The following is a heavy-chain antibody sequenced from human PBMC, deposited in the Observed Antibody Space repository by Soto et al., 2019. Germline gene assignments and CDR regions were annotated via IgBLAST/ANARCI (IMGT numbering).Heavy chain of an antibody. V-gene: IGHV4-59*08. CDR1: GGSISSYY. Sequence: QVQLQESGPGLVKPSETLSLTCTVSGGSISSYYWSWIRQPPGKGLEWIGYIYSSGSTNYNPSLKSRVTIAVDTSKNQFSLKLSSVTAADTAVYYCARHFSERGVAGLDYWGQGTLVTVSS. CDR2: IYSSGST. D-gene: IGHD6-19*01. J-gene: IGHJ4*02. CDR3: ARHFSERGVAGLDY.